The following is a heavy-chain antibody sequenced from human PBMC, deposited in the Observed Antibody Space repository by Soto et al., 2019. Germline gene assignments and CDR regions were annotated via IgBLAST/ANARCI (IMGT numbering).Heavy chain of an antibody. D-gene: IGHD6-6*01. CDR1: GFTFSNYA. J-gene: IGHJ4*02. CDR2: INTSGGNT. Sequence: EVQLLESGGGLVQPGGSLRLSCAASGFTFSNYALTWVRQAPGKGLEWVSNINTSGGNTDYAASVRGRFTISRDNSKNTVYLQMNSLRGEDRAIYYCAKERAARGIDYWGQGTLVTVSS. V-gene: IGHV3-23*01. CDR3: AKERAARGIDY.